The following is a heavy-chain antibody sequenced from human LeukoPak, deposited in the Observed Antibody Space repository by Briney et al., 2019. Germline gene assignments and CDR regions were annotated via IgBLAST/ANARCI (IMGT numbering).Heavy chain of an antibody. V-gene: IGHV1-18*04. CDR1: GYTFTSYG. J-gene: IGHJ6*04. D-gene: IGHD3-10*01. CDR2: ISAYNGNT. Sequence: GASVKVSCKASGYTFTSYGISWVRQAPGQGLEWMGWISAYNGNTNYAQKLQGRVTMTTDTSTSTAYMELRSPRSDDTAVYYCARLKRVWFGELLLGYYYGMDVWGKGTTVTVSS. CDR3: ARLKRVWFGELLLGYYYGMDV.